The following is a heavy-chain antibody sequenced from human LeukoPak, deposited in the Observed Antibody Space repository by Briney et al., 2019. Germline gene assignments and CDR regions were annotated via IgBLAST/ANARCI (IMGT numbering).Heavy chain of an antibody. D-gene: IGHD4-17*01. J-gene: IGHJ5*02. CDR1: GFTFSSYA. Sequence: GGSLRLSCAASGFTFSSYAMSWVRQAPGKGLEWVSAISGSGGSTYYADSVKGRLTISRDNSKNTLYLQMSSLRAEDTAVYYCARLQATVTSNWFDPWGQGTLVTVSS. CDR2: ISGSGGST. V-gene: IGHV3-23*01. CDR3: ARLQATVTSNWFDP.